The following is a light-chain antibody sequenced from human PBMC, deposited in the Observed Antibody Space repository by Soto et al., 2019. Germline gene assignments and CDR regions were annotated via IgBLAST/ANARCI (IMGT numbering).Light chain of an antibody. Sequence: QSALTQPASLSGSPGQSITISCTGTSSDIGAYDYVSWFQQHPGKAPKLMISEVNNRPSGVSNRFSVSKSGNTASLTISGLQAEDEADYYCSSYTPTTWVFGGGTKLTVL. CDR3: SSYTPTTWV. CDR1: SSDIGAYDY. V-gene: IGLV2-14*01. J-gene: IGLJ3*02. CDR2: EVN.